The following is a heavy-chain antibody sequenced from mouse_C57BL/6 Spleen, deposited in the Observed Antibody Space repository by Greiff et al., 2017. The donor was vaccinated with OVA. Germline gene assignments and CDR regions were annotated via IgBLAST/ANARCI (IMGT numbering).Heavy chain of an antibody. CDR1: GYTFTSYW. J-gene: IGHJ1*03. CDR3: ARPPIYDGYPLV. CDR2: INPSNGGT. D-gene: IGHD2-3*01. Sequence: VQLQQPGPELVKPGASVKLSCKASGYTFTSYWMHWVKQRPGQGLEWIGNINPSNGGTNYNEKFKSKATLTVDKSSSPAYMHLSSLTSEDSAVYYGARPPIYDGYPLVWGTGTTVTVSS. V-gene: IGHV1-53*01.